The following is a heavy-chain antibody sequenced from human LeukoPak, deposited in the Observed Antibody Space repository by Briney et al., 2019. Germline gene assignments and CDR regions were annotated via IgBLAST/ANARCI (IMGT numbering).Heavy chain of an antibody. CDR2: VSNSGSST. J-gene: IGHJ4*02. CDR3: AKAWGSGYYFDS. D-gene: IGHD7-27*01. Sequence: GGSLRLSCAASGFTFSNYAMSWVRQAPGKGLEWVSTVSNSGSSTYYADSVKGRFTISRDNSKDTLYLQVNSLRDDDTALYYCAKAWGSGYYFDSWGQGTLATVSS. V-gene: IGHV3-23*01. CDR1: GFTFSNYA.